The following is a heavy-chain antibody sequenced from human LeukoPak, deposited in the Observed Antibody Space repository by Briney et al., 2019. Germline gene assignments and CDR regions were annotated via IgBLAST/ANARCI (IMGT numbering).Heavy chain of an antibody. J-gene: IGHJ3*02. CDR3: ARGSRSYYDAFDI. CDR1: GFTFSTYA. Sequence: GGSLKLSCAASGFTFSTYAMSWVRQAPGKGLEWVSGISGSDGSTYYADSVKGRFTISRDNSKNTLYLQMNSLRAEDTAVYYCARGSRSYYDAFDIWGQGTMVTVSS. CDR2: ISGSDGST. V-gene: IGHV3-23*01. D-gene: IGHD1-26*01.